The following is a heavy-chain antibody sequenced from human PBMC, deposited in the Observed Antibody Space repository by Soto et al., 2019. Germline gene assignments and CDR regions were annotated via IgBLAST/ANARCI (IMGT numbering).Heavy chain of an antibody. CDR2: IKQDGSER. D-gene: IGHD4-17*01. CDR3: TRERWDYGDPKWYFDL. J-gene: IGHJ2*01. CDR1: GFTFSTYW. V-gene: IGHV3-7*05. Sequence: GGSLRLSCAASGFTFSTYWMSWVRQGPGTGPEWVANIKQDGSERYYADSVKGRFTISRDNAKSSLYLQMNSLKADDTAVYYCTRERWDYGDPKWYFDLWGRGTLVTVSS.